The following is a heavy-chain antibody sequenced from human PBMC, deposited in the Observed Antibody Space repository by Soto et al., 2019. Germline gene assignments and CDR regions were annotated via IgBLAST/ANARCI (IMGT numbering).Heavy chain of an antibody. D-gene: IGHD3-22*01. V-gene: IGHV3-48*03. J-gene: IGHJ4*02. Sequence: GGSLRLSCAGSGFTFSNYEMNWVRQAPGKGLAWIAYISSGGNSRYYADSVKGRFTISRDNAKNSLFLQMSGLGADDTGVYYCARAFYYFDHGPRGGAPVWGQGTLVTVSS. CDR3: ARAFYYFDHGPRGGAPV. CDR2: ISSGGNSR. CDR1: GFTFSNYE.